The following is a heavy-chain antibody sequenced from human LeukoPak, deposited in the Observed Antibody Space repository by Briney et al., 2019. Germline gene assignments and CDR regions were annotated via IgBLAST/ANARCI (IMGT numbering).Heavy chain of an antibody. CDR1: GYTFTSYG. Sequence: GASVKVSCKASGYTFTSYGISWVRQAPGQGLEWMGWISSYNGNTNYAQKLQGRVTMTTDTSTTTTYMELKSLRSDDTAVYYCARAGEVYNSGSYLEYWGQGTLVTVSS. V-gene: IGHV1-18*01. CDR3: ARAGEVYNSGSYLEY. CDR2: ISSYNGNT. D-gene: IGHD6-19*01. J-gene: IGHJ4*02.